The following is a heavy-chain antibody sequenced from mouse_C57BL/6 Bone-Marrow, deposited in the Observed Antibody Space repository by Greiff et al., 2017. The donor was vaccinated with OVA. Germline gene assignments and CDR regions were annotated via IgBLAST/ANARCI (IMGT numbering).Heavy chain of an antibody. CDR2: ISNGGGST. V-gene: IGHV5-12*01. D-gene: IGHD4-1*01. Sequence: EVQGVESGGGLVQPGGSLKLSCAASGFTFSDYYMYWVRQTPEKRLEWVAYISNGGGSTYYPDTVKGRFTISRDNAKNTLYLQMSRLKSEDTAMYYCARRPTGTSYYFDYWGQGTTLTVSS. J-gene: IGHJ2*01. CDR3: ARRPTGTSYYFDY. CDR1: GFTFSDYY.